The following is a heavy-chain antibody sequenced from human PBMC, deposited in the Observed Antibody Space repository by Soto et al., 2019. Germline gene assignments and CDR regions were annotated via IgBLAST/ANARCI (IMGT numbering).Heavy chain of an antibody. Sequence: EVPLLESGGGLVQPGGSLRLSCAASGFTLSSDAMSWVRQAPGKGLEWVSAISGSGGSTYYADSVKGRFTISRDNSKNTLYLQMNSLRAEDTAVYYCAKDRDSLTDWYFDLWGRGTLVTVSS. J-gene: IGHJ2*01. D-gene: IGHD3-9*01. CDR3: AKDRDSLTDWYFDL. CDR1: GFTLSSDA. V-gene: IGHV3-23*01. CDR2: ISGSGGST.